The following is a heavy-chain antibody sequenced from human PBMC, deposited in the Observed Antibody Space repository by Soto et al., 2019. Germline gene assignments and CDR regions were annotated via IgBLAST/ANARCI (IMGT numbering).Heavy chain of an antibody. CDR1: GFTFSSYA. CDR3: AWGTAARRPSLTYYGMDV. V-gene: IGHV3-30-3*01. CDR2: ISYDGSNK. D-gene: IGHD6-6*01. J-gene: IGHJ6*02. Sequence: QVPLVESGGGVVQPGRSLRLSCAASGFTFSSYAMHWVRQAPGKGLEWVAVISYDGSNKYYADSVKGRFTISRDNSKNTLYLQMNSLRAEDTAVYYCAWGTAARRPSLTYYGMDVWGQGTTVTVSS.